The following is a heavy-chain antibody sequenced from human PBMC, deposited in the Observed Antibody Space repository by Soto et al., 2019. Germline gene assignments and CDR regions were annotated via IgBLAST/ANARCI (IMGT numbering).Heavy chain of an antibody. Sequence: PGRSLRLSCAASGFTFSTHAMSWVRQAPGKGLEWVSSISSGGTTTFYAASVEGRFTISRDNAKNSLYLQMNSLRAEDTAVYYCARSGSLLYYYYGMDVWGQGQTVPVSS. CDR3: ARSGSLLYYYYGMDV. J-gene: IGHJ6*02. CDR2: ISSGGTTT. D-gene: IGHD1-26*01. V-gene: IGHV3-23*01. CDR1: GFTFSTHA.